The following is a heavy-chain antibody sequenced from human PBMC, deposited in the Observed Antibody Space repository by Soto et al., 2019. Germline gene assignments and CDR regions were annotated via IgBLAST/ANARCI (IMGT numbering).Heavy chain of an antibody. Sequence: PGGSLRLSCAASGFTFSSYAMHWVRQAPGKGLEWVAVISYDGSNKYYADSVKGRFTISRDNSKNTLYLEMNSLRAEDTAVYYCAKDHIAVAGIYWGIGHWGQGT. CDR3: AKDHIAVAGIYWGIGH. J-gene: IGHJ4*02. CDR2: ISYDGSNK. D-gene: IGHD6-19*01. V-gene: IGHV3-30*18. CDR1: GFTFSSYA.